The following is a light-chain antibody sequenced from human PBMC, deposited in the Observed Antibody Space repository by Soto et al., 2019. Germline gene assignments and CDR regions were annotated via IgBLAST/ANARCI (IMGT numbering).Light chain of an antibody. CDR3: CSSGGSPTYV. Sequence: QSALTQPASVSGSPGQSITISCTGTSSNVGSYKLVSWYQQHPGKAPKLMIFEVNKRPSGVSNRFSGSKSGNTASLTISGLQVEDEADYYCCSSGGSPTYVFGTGTQLTVL. J-gene: IGLJ1*01. V-gene: IGLV2-23*02. CDR1: SSNVGSYKL. CDR2: EVN.